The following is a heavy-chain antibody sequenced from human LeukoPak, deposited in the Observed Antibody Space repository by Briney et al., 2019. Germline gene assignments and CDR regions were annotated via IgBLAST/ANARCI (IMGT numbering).Heavy chain of an antibody. J-gene: IGHJ6*02. CDR3: ARSPAYYDSSGYYFYYYYYGMDV. D-gene: IGHD3-22*01. CDR1: GYTFTSYG. Sequence: GASVKVSCKASGYTFTSYGISWVRQAPGQVLEWMGWISAYNGNTNYAQKLQGRVTMTTDTSTSTAYMELRSLRSDDTAVYYCARSPAYYDSSGYYFYYYYYGMDVWGQGTTVTVSS. V-gene: IGHV1-18*01. CDR2: ISAYNGNT.